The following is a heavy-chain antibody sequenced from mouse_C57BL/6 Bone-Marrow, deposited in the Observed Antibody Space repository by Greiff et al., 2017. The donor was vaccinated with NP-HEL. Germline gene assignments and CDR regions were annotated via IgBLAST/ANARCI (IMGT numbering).Heavy chain of an antibody. D-gene: IGHD2-4*01. CDR3: TRVLLYYDYDGFAY. CDR1: GFTFSSYA. V-gene: IGHV5-9-1*02. Sequence: EVKLMESGEGLVKPGGSLKLSCAASGFTFSSYAMSWVRQTPEKRLEWVAYISSGGDYIYYADTVKGRFTISRDNARNTLYLQMSSLKSEDTAMYYWTRVLLYYDYDGFAYWGQGTLVTVSA. J-gene: IGHJ3*01. CDR2: ISSGGDYI.